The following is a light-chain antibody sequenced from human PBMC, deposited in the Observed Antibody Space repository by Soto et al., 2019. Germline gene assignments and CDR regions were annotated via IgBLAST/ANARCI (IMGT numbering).Light chain of an antibody. Sequence: IVFAQSPGTLSLSPGERATLSCRASQSVSSSYLAWYQQKPGQAPRLLIYGASSRATGIPDRFSGSGSGTDFTLTISRLEPEDFAVYYCQQYGSSPGTFGQGTKVDIK. CDR2: GAS. CDR3: QQYGSSPGT. CDR1: QSVSSSY. V-gene: IGKV3-20*01. J-gene: IGKJ1*01.